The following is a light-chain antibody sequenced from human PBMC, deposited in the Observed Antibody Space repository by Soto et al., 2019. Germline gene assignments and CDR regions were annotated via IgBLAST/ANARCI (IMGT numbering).Light chain of an antibody. V-gene: IGLV2-14*01. J-gene: IGLJ2*01. CDR1: SSDVGGYNY. Sequence: QSALTQPASVSGSPGQSITISCTGTSSDVGGYNYVSWYQQHPGKAPKLMIYEVSNRPPGLSDRFSGSKSGTTASLTISGLQAEDEADYFCSSYTTNKTLLFGGGTKVTVL. CDR2: EVS. CDR3: SSYTTNKTLL.